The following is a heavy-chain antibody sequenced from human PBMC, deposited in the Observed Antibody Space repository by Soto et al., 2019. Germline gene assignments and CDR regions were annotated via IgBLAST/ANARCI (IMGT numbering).Heavy chain of an antibody. V-gene: IGHV4-30-2*01. D-gene: IGHD3-22*01. Sequence: SETLSLTCAVSGGSISSGGYSWSWIRQPPGKGLEWIGYIYHSGSTYYNPSLKSRVTISVDRSKNQFSLKLNSVTAADTAVYYCARVGPWVPYYYDSSPYTFENWFDPWGQGTLVTVSS. CDR3: ARVGPWVPYYYDSSPYTFENWFDP. CDR1: GGSISSGGYS. J-gene: IGHJ5*02. CDR2: IYHSGST.